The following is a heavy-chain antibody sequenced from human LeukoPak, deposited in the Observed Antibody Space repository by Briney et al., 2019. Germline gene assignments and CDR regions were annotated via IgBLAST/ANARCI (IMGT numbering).Heavy chain of an antibody. D-gene: IGHD3-16*02. V-gene: IGHV3-30*04. CDR1: GFTFSSYA. Sequence: PGGSLRLSCAASGFTFSSYAMHWVHQALGKGLEWVAVISYDGSNKYYADSVKGRFTISRDNSKNTLYLQMNSLRAEDTAVYYCARDLYRWHLDYWGQGTLVTVSS. J-gene: IGHJ4*02. CDR3: ARDLYRWHLDY. CDR2: ISYDGSNK.